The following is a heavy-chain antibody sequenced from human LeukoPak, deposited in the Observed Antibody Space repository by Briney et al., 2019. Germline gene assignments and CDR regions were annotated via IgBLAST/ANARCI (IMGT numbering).Heavy chain of an antibody. CDR2: ISAYNGNT. D-gene: IGHD3-9*01. CDR3: ASGGYYDILTGYPGAFEY. Sequence: ASVKVSCKASGYTFTSYGISWVRQAPGQGLEWMGWISAYNGNTNYAQKLQGRVTMTTDASTSTAYMELRSLRSDDTAVYYCASGGYYDILTGYPGAFEYWGQGILVTVSS. V-gene: IGHV1-18*01. J-gene: IGHJ4*02. CDR1: GYTFTSYG.